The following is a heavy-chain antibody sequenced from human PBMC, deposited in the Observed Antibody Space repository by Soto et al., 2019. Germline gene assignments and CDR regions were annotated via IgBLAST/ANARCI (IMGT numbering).Heavy chain of an antibody. J-gene: IGHJ4*02. CDR2: ITRSSSYI. D-gene: IGHD6-19*01. CDR3: ARDDGWLILDY. CDR1: GFALNTYS. Sequence: EVQLVESGGGPVKPGGSLRLSCAASGFALNTYSMNWVRQAPGKGLEWVAFITRSSSYIYYADSVRGRFTLSRDNAKNSLYLQMNSLRAEDTAIYYCARDDGWLILDYWGQGTLVTVSS. V-gene: IGHV3-21*06.